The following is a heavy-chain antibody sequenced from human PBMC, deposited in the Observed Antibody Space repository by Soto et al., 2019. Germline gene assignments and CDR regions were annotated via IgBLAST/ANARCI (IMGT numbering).Heavy chain of an antibody. D-gene: IGHD7-27*01. J-gene: IGHJ4*02. CDR2: IFPGDSDT. V-gene: IGHV5-51*01. CDR3: ARNSNWGLGNFDY. Sequence: PGESLKISCTGSGYSFTNSWIGWVRQMPGKGLEWMGIIFPGDSDTRYSPSFQGQVTISVDKSISTVYLQWSSLKASDTAVYYCARNSNWGLGNFDYWAQGTLVTVS. CDR1: GYSFTNSW.